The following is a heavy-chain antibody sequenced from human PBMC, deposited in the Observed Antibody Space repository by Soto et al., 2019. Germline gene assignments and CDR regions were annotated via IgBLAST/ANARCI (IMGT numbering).Heavy chain of an antibody. Sequence: QITLKESGPTLVKPTQTLTLTCTFSGFSLSTSGVDVGWIRQPPGKALEWLALIYWDDDKRYSPSLKSRLTITKDTSKNQVVLTMTNMDPLDTATYSCAHRRPYSNSPEYFFDYWGQGTLVTVSS. J-gene: IGHJ4*02. V-gene: IGHV2-5*02. CDR1: GFSLSTSGVD. CDR2: IYWDDDK. CDR3: AHRRPYSNSPEYFFDY. D-gene: IGHD6-6*01.